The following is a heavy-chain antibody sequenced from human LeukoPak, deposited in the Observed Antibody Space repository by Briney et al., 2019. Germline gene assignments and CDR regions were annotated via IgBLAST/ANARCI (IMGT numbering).Heavy chain of an antibody. J-gene: IGHJ4*02. Sequence: SVTVSFKASGGTFSSYAISWVRQAPGQGLEWMGGIIPIFGTANYAQKFQGRATITADESTSTAYMELSSLRSEDTAVYYCARDCEESTTGTTGFDYWGQGTLVTVSS. CDR2: IIPIFGTA. V-gene: IGHV1-69*13. D-gene: IGHD1-1*01. CDR3: ARDCEESTTGTTGFDY. CDR1: GGTFSSYA.